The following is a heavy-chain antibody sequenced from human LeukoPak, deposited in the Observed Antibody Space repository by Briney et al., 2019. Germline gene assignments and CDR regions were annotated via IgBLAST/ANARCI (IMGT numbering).Heavy chain of an antibody. V-gene: IGHV3-30*02. Sequence: PGGSLRLSCAASGFTFSSYGMHWVRQAPGKGLEWVAFIRYDGSNKYYADSVKGRFTISRDNSKNTLYLQMNSLRAEDTAVYYCAKFLVGSGYCSGGSCYPAPFPDYWGQGTLVTVSS. CDR3: AKFLVGSGYCSGGSCYPAPFPDY. CDR2: IRYDGSNK. D-gene: IGHD2-15*01. CDR1: GFTFSSYG. J-gene: IGHJ4*02.